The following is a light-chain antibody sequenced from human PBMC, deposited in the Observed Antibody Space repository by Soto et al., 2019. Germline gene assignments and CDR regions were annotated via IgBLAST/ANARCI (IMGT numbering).Light chain of an antibody. Sequence: EIVLTQSPGTLSLSPGERATLSFRASQSVSSSYLAWYQQKPGQAPRLLIYGASSRATGIPDRFSGSGSGIGFTLTISRLEPEDFAVYYCQQYGSSPPYTFGQGTKLEI. J-gene: IGKJ2*01. CDR2: GAS. V-gene: IGKV3-20*01. CDR1: QSVSSSY. CDR3: QQYGSSPPYT.